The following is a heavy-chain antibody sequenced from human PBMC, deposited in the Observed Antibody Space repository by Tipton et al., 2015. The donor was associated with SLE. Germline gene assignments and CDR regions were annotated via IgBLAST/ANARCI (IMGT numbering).Heavy chain of an antibody. D-gene: IGHD5-12*01. J-gene: IGHJ4*02. CDR1: GGSFRTSA. CDR3: AREGLRWLYFDY. Sequence: QSGAEVKKPGASVKVSCKASGGSFRTSAISWVRQAPGQGLEWMGWISAYNGNTKYVEKLQGRVTMTTDTSTNTAYLELRSLRSDDTAVYYCAREGLRWLYFDYWGQGTLVTVSS. CDR2: ISAYNGNT. V-gene: IGHV1-18*01.